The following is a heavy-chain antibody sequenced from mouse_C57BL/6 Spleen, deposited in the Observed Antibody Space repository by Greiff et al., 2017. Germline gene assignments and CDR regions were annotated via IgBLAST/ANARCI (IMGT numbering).Heavy chain of an antibody. V-gene: IGHV1-42*01. CDR3: ARYYGSSYDYAMDY. CDR1: GYSFTAYH. J-gene: IGHJ4*01. D-gene: IGHD1-1*01. CDR2: INPCTGGT. Sequence: EVKLMESGPELVKPGASVKISCKASGYSFTAYHMNWVKQSHEKSLEWIGEINPCTGGTTSNQKFKAKATLTVDKSTSTAYMQLKSLTSEYSAFYYCARYYGSSYDYAMDYWGQGTSVTVSS.